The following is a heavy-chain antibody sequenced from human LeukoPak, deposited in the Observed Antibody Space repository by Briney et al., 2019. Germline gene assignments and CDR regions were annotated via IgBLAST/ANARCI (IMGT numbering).Heavy chain of an antibody. CDR3: ARKQGGTMYDV. Sequence: SETLSLTCTVPGGSISSSSYYWGWIRQPPGKGLEWIGTFYSGGSAYYNPSLTSRVSISKDTSDNQFSLRLYSVTAADTAVYYCARKQGGTMYDVWGQGTQVTVSS. D-gene: IGHD1-7*01. V-gene: IGHV4-39*07. CDR2: FYSGGSA. CDR1: GGSISSSSYY. J-gene: IGHJ4*02.